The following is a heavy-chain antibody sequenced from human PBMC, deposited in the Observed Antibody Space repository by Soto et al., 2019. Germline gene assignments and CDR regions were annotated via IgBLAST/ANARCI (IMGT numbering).Heavy chain of an antibody. CDR3: ARGRSYDYIWGSYRFNSYYMDV. D-gene: IGHD3-16*02. V-gene: IGHV1-8*01. CDR1: GYTFTSYD. CDR2: MNPNSGNT. J-gene: IGHJ6*03. Sequence: QVPLVQSGAEVKKPGASVKVSCKASGYTFTSYDINWVRQATGQGLEWMGWMNPNSGNTGYAQKFQGRVTMTRNTSISTAYMELSSLRSEDTAVYYCARGRSYDYIWGSYRFNSYYMDVWGKGTTVTVSS.